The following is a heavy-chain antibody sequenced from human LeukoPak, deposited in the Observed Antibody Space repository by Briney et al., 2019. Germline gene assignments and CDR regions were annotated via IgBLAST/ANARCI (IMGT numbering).Heavy chain of an antibody. CDR2: INPSGGST. D-gene: IGHD5-18*01. J-gene: IGHJ4*02. CDR3: ASSAAMEGPFDY. V-gene: IGHV1-46*01. Sequence: ASVKVSCKASGYTFTSYHMHWVRQAPGQGLEWMGIINPSGGSTSYAQKFQGRVTMTRDMSTSTVYMELSSLRSEDTAVYYCASSAAMEGPFDYWGQGTLVTVSS. CDR1: GYTFTSYH.